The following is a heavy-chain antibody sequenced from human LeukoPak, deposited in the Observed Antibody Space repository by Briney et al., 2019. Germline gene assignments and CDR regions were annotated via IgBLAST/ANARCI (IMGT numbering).Heavy chain of an antibody. Sequence: ASVKVSCKVSGYTFTDYYMHWVPQAPGKGLEWMGLVDPEDGETIYAEKFQGRVTITADTSTDTAYMELSRLRSDDTAVYYCAPTTVNDFDYWGQGTLVTVSS. J-gene: IGHJ4*02. CDR1: GYTFTDYY. CDR2: VDPEDGET. V-gene: IGHV1-69-2*01. D-gene: IGHD4-17*01. CDR3: APTTVNDFDY.